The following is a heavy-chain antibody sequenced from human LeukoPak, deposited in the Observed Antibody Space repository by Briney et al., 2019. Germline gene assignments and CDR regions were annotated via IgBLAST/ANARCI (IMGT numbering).Heavy chain of an antibody. CDR1: GGSISSYY. V-gene: IGHV4-59*01. D-gene: IGHD4-23*01. Sequence: SETLSLTCTVSGGSISSYYWSWIRQPPGKGLDWIGYIYYSGSTHYNPSLKSRVTISVDTSKNQFSLKLSSVTAADTAVYYCARYGGNFDYWGAGTLVSVPS. J-gene: IGHJ4*02. CDR3: ARYGGNFDY. CDR2: IYYSGST.